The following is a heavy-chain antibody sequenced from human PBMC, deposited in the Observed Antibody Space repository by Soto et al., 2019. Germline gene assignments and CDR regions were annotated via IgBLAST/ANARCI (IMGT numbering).Heavy chain of an antibody. CDR1: RYTYTNHG. J-gene: IGHJ5*02. CDR2: INVYNGNT. CDR3: ARGLGSGSYYNQYTVFEP. D-gene: IGHD3-10*02. V-gene: IGHV1-18*01. Sequence: ASAKPSSKAPRYTYTNHGLSWLRQAPGQGLEWMGWINVYNGNTKYAQKVQGRVTMTTDTSTSTAYMELRSLRSDDTAVYYCARGLGSGSYYNQYTVFEPWGQGTLVTGSP.